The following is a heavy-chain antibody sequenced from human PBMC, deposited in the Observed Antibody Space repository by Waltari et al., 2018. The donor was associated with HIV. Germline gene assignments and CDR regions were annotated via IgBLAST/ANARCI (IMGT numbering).Heavy chain of an antibody. CDR3: AKDTVPTLYSIAAAGPFDY. CDR2: ISGNRGSI. J-gene: IGHJ4*02. CDR1: GFTFDDYA. D-gene: IGHD6-13*01. V-gene: IGHV3-9*01. Sequence: EVQLVESGGGLVQPGRSLRLSCSASGFTFDDYAMHWVRQAPGKGLEVVSGISGNRGSIDYADSVKGRFTISRDNAKNSLYLQMNSLRAEDTAFYYGAKDTVPTLYSIAAAGPFDYWGQGTLVTVSS.